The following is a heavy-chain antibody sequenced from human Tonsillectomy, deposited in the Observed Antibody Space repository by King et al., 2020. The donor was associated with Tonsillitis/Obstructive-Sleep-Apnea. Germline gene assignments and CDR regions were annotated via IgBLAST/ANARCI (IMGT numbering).Heavy chain of an antibody. CDR3: AKDLTVRSSSPWDY. CDR1: GFTFSSYA. Sequence: VQLVESGGGLVQPGGSLRLSCTASGFTFSSYAMSWVRQAPGKGLEWVSVISGSGGSTYYADSVKGRFTISRDNSKSTLYLQMNSLRAADTAVYYCAKDLTVRSSSPWDYWGQGALVTVSS. D-gene: IGHD3-10*01. V-gene: IGHV3-23*04. J-gene: IGHJ4*02. CDR2: ISGSGGST.